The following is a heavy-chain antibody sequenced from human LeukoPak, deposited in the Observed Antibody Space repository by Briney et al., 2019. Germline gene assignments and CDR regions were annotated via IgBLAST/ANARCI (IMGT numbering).Heavy chain of an antibody. D-gene: IGHD1-26*01. Sequence: SETLSLTCTVSGASVNSGNYYWTWIRQPAGKRLEWIGRIYTSGSTNYNPSFKSRVTISIDASKNQFSLRLSSVTAADTAVYYCTRGGELMNFWGQGTLVTVSS. CDR1: GASVNSGNYY. V-gene: IGHV4-61*02. J-gene: IGHJ4*02. CDR2: IYTSGST. CDR3: TRGGELMNF.